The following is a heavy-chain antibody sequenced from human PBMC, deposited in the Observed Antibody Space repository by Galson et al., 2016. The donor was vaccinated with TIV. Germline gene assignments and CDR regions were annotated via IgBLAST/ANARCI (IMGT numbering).Heavy chain of an antibody. J-gene: IGHJ4*02. CDR1: GDSISSSRHF. D-gene: IGHD3-16*01. CDR2: IYYSRYT. V-gene: IGHV4-39*01. CDR3: ARQEQEMEAPLWD. Sequence: SETLSLTCTVSGDSISSSRHFWGWIRQPPGKGLEWIGTIYYSRYTYYTSSLKSRVTVSVDTSRNQISLKVSSVTASDTGVYYCARQEQEMEAPLWDWGRGTLVTVSS.